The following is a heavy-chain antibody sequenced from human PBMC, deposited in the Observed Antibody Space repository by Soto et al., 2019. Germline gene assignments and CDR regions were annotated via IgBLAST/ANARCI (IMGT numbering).Heavy chain of an antibody. CDR3: ARGDYFGSGTFDF. J-gene: IGHJ4*02. D-gene: IGHD3-10*01. CDR1: GYTFTNYG. V-gene: IGHV1-18*01. Sequence: ASVKVSCKASGYTFTNYGITWVRQAPGQGLEWMGWISAHSGGTYYAQKFQGRVTLTTDTSTRIAYMELRSLRSDDSAVYYCARGDYFGSGTFDFWGQGTLVTVSS. CDR2: ISAHSGGT.